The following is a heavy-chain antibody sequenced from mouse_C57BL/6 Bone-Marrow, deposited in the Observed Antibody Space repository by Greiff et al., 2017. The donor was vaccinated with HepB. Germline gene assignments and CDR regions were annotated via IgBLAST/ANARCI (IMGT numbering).Heavy chain of an antibody. D-gene: IGHD2-3*01. CDR1: GYTFTNYW. J-gene: IGHJ2*01. Sequence: LQESGAELVRPGTSVKMSCKASGYTFTNYWIGWAKQRPGHGLEWIGDIYPGGGYTNYNEKFKGKATLTADKSSSTAYMQFSSLTSEDSAIYYCAFYDGYYGYWGQGTTLTVSS. CDR2: IYPGGGYT. CDR3: AFYDGYYGY. V-gene: IGHV1-63*01.